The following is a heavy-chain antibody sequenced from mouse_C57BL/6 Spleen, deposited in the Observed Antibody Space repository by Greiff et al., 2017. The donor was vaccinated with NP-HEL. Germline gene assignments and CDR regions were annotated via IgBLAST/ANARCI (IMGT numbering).Heavy chain of an antibody. V-gene: IGHV1-69*01. CDR1: GYTFTSYW. D-gene: IGHD4-1*01. CDR3: ARSKNWEGFDV. J-gene: IGHJ1*03. CDR2: IDPSDSYT. Sequence: QVQLQQPGAELVMPGASVKLSCKASGYTFTSYWMHWVKQRPGQGLEWIGEIDPSDSYTNYNQKFKGKSTLTVDKSSSTAYMQLSSLTSEDSAVYYCARSKNWEGFDVWGTGTTVTVSS.